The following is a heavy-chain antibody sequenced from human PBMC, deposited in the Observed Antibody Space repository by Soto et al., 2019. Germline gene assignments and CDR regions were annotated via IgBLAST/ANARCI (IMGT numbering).Heavy chain of an antibody. CDR2: IYYSGST. CDR3: ARGYDYGDY. V-gene: IGHV4-59*01. Sequence: QVQLQESGPGLVKPSATLSLTCTVAGGSISSYYWSWIRQPPGKGLEWIGYIYYSGSTNYNPSLRSRVTNSVDTYKNQFSVKLSSVTEADAAVYYFARGYDYGDYCGQGTLVTVAS. CDR1: GGSISSYY. D-gene: IGHD2-2*01. J-gene: IGHJ4*02.